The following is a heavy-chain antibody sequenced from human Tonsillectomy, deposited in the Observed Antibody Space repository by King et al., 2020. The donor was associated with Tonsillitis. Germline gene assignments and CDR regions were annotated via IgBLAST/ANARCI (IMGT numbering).Heavy chain of an antibody. CDR2: IYDSGKN. Sequence: QLQLQESGSGLVKPSQTLSLTCSVSGDSITSDDYAWSWFRQPPGMGLEWIGNIYDSGKNFYNPSLESRLTISIDKSKNQISLSLTSVTAADTAVYYCARLTSRKLVYGIWFDPWGPGVLVTVSS. J-gene: IGHJ5*02. V-gene: IGHV4-30-2*01. CDR1: GDSITSDDYA. D-gene: IGHD1-1*01. CDR3: ARLTSRKLVYGIWFDP.